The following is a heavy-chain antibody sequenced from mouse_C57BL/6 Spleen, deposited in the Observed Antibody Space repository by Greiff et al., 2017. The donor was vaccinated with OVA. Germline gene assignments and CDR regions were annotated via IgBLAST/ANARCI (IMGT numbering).Heavy chain of an antibody. Sequence: VQLQQPGAELVKPGASVKLSCKASGYTFTSYWMHWVKQRPGQGLEWIGMIHPNSGSTNYNEKFKSKATLTVDKSSSTAYMQLSSLTYEDSAVYYCAKERGGPDYYAMDYWGQGTSVTVSS. D-gene: IGHD3-3*01. CDR3: AKERGGPDYYAMDY. CDR1: GYTFTSYW. CDR2: IHPNSGST. J-gene: IGHJ4*01. V-gene: IGHV1-64*01.